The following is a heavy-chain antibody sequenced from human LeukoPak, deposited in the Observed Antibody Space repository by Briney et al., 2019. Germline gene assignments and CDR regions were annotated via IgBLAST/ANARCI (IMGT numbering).Heavy chain of an antibody. D-gene: IGHD6-19*01. CDR1: GGSFSGYY. CDR3: ARSSGWAYFDY. V-gene: IGHV4-59*01. J-gene: IGHJ4*02. CDR2: IYYSGST. Sequence: SETLSLTCAVYGGSFSGYYWSWIRQPPGKGLEWIGYIYYSGSTNYNPSLKSRVTISVDTSKNQFSLKLSSVTAADTAVYYCARSSGWAYFDYWGQGTLVTVSS.